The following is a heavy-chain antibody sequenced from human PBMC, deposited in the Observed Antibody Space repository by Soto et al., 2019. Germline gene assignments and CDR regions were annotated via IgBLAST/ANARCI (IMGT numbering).Heavy chain of an antibody. Sequence: QVQLVQSGAEVKKPGSSVKVSCKASGGTFSSYAISWVRQAPGQGLAWMGGIIPIFGTANYAQKFQGRVTITADESKNTAYMELSSLRSEDTAVYYCASTGARMVRGVTLYGMDVWGQGTTVTVSS. CDR1: GGTFSSYA. CDR3: ASTGARMVRGVTLYGMDV. D-gene: IGHD3-10*01. J-gene: IGHJ6*02. CDR2: IIPIFGTA. V-gene: IGHV1-69*12.